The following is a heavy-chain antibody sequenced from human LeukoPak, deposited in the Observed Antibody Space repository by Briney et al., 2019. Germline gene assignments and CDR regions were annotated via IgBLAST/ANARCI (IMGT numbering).Heavy chain of an antibody. CDR2: IYYSGST. CDR3: ARSTWLLDK. Sequence: SEALSLTCTVSGGSISPYYWSWIRQPPGKGLEWIGYIYYSGSTNYNPSLKSRVTISLDTSKNQFSLKLTSVTAADTAVYYCARSTWLLDKWGQGTLVTVSS. J-gene: IGHJ4*02. D-gene: IGHD3-22*01. CDR1: GGSISPYY. V-gene: IGHV4-59*01.